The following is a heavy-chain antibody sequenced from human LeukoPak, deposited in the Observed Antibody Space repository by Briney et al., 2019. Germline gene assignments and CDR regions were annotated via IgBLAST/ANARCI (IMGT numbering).Heavy chain of an antibody. D-gene: IGHD6-13*01. Sequence: SGPTLVKPTQTLTLTCTFSGFSLSTSGVGVGWIRQPPGKALEWLALIYWDDDKRYSPSLKSRLTITKDTSKNQVVLTMTNMDPVDTATYYCAHRPILVQAASYNWFDPWGQGTLVTVSS. V-gene: IGHV2-5*02. CDR2: IYWDDDK. J-gene: IGHJ5*02. CDR1: GFSLSTSGVG. CDR3: AHRPILVQAASYNWFDP.